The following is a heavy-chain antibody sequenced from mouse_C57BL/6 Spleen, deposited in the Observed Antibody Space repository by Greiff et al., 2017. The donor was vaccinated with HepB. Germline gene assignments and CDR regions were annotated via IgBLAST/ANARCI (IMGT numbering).Heavy chain of an antibody. J-gene: IGHJ4*01. CDR1: GYTFTDYY. CDR2: IYPGSGNT. V-gene: IGHV1-76*01. CDR3: ARGRDGYLYYAMDY. Sequence: VQLQQSGAELVRPGASVKLSCTASGYTFTDYYINWVKQRPGQGLEWIARIYPGSGNTYYNEKFKGKATLTAEKSSSTTYMQLSSLTSEDSAVYFCARGRDGYLYYAMDYWGQGTSVTVSS. D-gene: IGHD2-3*01.